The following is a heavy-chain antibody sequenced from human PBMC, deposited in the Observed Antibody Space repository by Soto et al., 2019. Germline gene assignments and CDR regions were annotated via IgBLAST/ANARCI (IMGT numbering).Heavy chain of an antibody. Sequence: ASVKVSCKASGYTFNSYGVSWVRQAPGQGLEWMGWISVYNGNTNSAQSLQGRVTVTTDTSTSTAYMELRSLRSDDTAVYYCARDFGTSPYAMDVWGQGTTVTVSS. D-gene: IGHD1-7*01. CDR3: ARDFGTSPYAMDV. CDR1: GYTFNSYG. J-gene: IGHJ6*02. CDR2: ISVYNGNT. V-gene: IGHV1-18*01.